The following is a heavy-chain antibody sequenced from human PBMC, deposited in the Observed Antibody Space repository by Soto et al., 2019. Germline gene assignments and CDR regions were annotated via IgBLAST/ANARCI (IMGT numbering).Heavy chain of an antibody. CDR1: GFTFSNAW. CDR2: IKSKTDGGTT. Sequence: GGSLRLSCAASGFTFSNAWMSWVRQAPGKGLEWVGRIKSKTDGGTTDYAAPVKGRFTISRDDSKNTLYLQMNSLKTEDTAVYYCTTEGYLVPVAHLDYWGQGTLVTVSS. J-gene: IGHJ4*02. CDR3: TTEGYLVPVAHLDY. D-gene: IGHD6-6*01. V-gene: IGHV3-15*01.